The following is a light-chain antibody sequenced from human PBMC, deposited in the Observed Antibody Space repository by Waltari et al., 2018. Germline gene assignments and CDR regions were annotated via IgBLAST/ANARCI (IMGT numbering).Light chain of an antibody. V-gene: IGLV2-14*01. CDR3: SSYTTSTTLL. CDR2: DVG. Sequence: QSALTQPASVSGSPGQSITISCTGSSTDVGAYNFVSWYQQHPRKVPKLILSDVGNRPSGISHRFSASKSGNTASLTISGLQEEDEGEYYCSSYTTSTTLLFGTGTRLTVL. J-gene: IGLJ1*01. CDR1: STDVGAYNF.